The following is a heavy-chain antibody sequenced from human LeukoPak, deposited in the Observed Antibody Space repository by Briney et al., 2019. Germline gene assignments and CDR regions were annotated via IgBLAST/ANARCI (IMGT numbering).Heavy chain of an antibody. CDR2: IRYDGSDK. Sequence: GGSLRLSCAASGFIFSSYGMHWVRQAPGKGLEWVAFIRYDGSDKFYADSVKGRFTISRDNSKNTLYLQMSSLRADDTAVYYCAARPYCTTATCPKTNWFDPWGQGTLVTVSS. CDR3: AARPYCTTATCPKTNWFDP. D-gene: IGHD2-8*01. CDR1: GFIFSSYG. V-gene: IGHV3-30*02. J-gene: IGHJ5*02.